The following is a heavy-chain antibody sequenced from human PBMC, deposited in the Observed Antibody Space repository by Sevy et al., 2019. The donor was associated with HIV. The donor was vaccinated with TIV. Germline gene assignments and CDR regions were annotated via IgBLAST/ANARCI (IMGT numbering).Heavy chain of an antibody. CDR1: GGTFSSYA. CDR2: IIPIFGTA. J-gene: IGHJ6*02. Sequence: ASVKVSCKASGGTFSSYAISWVRQAPGQGLEWMGGIIPIFGTANYAQKFQGRVTITADESTSTAYMELSSLRSEDTAVYYCARGEQQLVPNPPYYYYYYYGMDVWGQGTTVTVSS. D-gene: IGHD6-13*01. CDR3: ARGEQQLVPNPPYYYYYYYGMDV. V-gene: IGHV1-69*13.